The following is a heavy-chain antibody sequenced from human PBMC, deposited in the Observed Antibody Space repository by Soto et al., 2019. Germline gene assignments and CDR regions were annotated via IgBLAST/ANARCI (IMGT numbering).Heavy chain of an antibody. CDR3: ARSPPTYYDILTGYYRGYYYYGMDV. Sequence: SVKVSCKASGGTSSSYAISWVRQAPGQGLEWMGGIIPIFGTANYAQKFQGRVTITADESTSTAYMELSSLRSEDTAVYYCARSPPTYYDILTGYYRGYYYYGMDVWGQGTTVTVSS. CDR1: GGTSSSYA. V-gene: IGHV1-69*13. CDR2: IIPIFGTA. D-gene: IGHD3-9*01. J-gene: IGHJ6*02.